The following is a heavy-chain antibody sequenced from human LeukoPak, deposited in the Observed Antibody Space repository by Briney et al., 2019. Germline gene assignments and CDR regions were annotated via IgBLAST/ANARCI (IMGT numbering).Heavy chain of an antibody. D-gene: IGHD6-13*01. CDR2: IYYSGST. CDR1: GGSISSNTYY. V-gene: IGHV4-39*07. Sequence: SETLSLTCTVSGGSISSNTYYWGWIRQPPGKGLEWIGSIYYSGSTYYNPPLKSRVTISVDMSKNQFSLKLSSVTAADTAVYYCARGGGAAAAPFDYWGQGTLVTVSS. CDR3: ARGGGAAAAPFDY. J-gene: IGHJ4*02.